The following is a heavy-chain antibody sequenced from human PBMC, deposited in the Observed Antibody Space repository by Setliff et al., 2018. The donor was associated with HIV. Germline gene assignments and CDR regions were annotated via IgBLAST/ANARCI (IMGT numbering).Heavy chain of an antibody. Sequence: ASVKVSCKASGYTFTGHYLHWVRQAPGQGLEWLGWVNPNSGDAIYAQNFQGRVTMTRDTSINAAYMELRGLRSDDTAAYYCARNFGLSPSGKYYYYYGMDIWGQGTTVTVS. CDR2: VNPNSGDA. CDR1: GYTFTGHY. D-gene: IGHD3-10*01. CDR3: ARNFGLSPSGKYYYYYGMDI. V-gene: IGHV1-2*02. J-gene: IGHJ6*02.